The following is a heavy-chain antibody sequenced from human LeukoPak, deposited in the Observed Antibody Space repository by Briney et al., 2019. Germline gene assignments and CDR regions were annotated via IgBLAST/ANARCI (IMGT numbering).Heavy chain of an antibody. CDR3: ARRVQMSSTSLDY. J-gene: IGHJ4*02. CDR2: INHSGST. V-gene: IGHV4-34*01. Sequence: SETLSLTCAVYGGSLSNYYWNWIRQPPGKGLEWIGEINHSGSTNYNPSLKSRVTISADTSKNQFSLKLSSVTAADTAIYYCARRVQMSSTSLDYWGQGTLVTVSS. CDR1: GGSLSNYY. D-gene: IGHD2-2*01.